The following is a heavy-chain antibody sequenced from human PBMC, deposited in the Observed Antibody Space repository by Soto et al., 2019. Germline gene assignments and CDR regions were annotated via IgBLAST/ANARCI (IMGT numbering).Heavy chain of an antibody. V-gene: IGHV3-23*01. CDR1: GFTFSSYA. CDR2: ISGGGGGT. D-gene: IGHD1-1*01. Sequence: GGSLRLSCAASGFTFSSYAMSWVRQAPGKGLEWVSSISGGGGGTYYADSVKGRFTISRANSKNTLYLQMNSLTAEDTAIYYCAKIPYNTNHRGWFDPWGQGTLVTVSS. J-gene: IGHJ5*02. CDR3: AKIPYNTNHRGWFDP.